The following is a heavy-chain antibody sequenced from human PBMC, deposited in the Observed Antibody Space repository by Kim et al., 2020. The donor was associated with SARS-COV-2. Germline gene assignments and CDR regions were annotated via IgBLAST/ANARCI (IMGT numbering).Heavy chain of an antibody. CDR3: AREHQGSTVVRGGMGY. J-gene: IGHJ4*02. D-gene: IGHD3-10*01. Sequence: ASVKVSCNASGYTFTSYAMNWVRQAPGQGLEWMGWINAGNGNTNYSQKLQGRVTITRDTSTSTAYMELSSLRSEDTAVYYCAREHQGSTVVRGGMGYWGQGSLRTLSS. V-gene: IGHV1-3*01. CDR1: GYTFTSYA. CDR2: INAGNGNT.